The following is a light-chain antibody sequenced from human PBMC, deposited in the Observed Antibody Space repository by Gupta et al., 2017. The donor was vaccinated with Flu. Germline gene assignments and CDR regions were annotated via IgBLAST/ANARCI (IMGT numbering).Light chain of an antibody. Sequence: SALTHPASVSASPGQSITISCTGTSNDVGGYNFVSWYQQHPGKAPRLLISEVSNRPSGVSNRFSGSKSGYTASLTISGLQAEDEGNYYCCSYTTSYTLVFGGGTKLTVL. CDR2: EVS. J-gene: IGLJ3*02. V-gene: IGLV2-14*01. CDR1: SNDVGGYNF. CDR3: CSYTTSYTLV.